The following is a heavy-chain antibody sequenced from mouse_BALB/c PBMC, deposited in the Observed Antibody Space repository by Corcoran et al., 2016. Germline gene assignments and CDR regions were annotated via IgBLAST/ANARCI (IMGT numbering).Heavy chain of an antibody. J-gene: IGHJ4*01. CDR1: GYTFSSYW. CDR3: ARFPPMIEDAMDW. Sequence: QVQLQQSGAELMKPGASVKISCKATGYTFSSYWIEWVKQRPGHGLEWIGEILPGSGSTNYNEKFKGKATFTADTSSNTAYMQLRSLTSEDSAVYYCARFPPMIEDAMDWGEQGTSVTVSS. V-gene: IGHV1-9*01. D-gene: IGHD2-4*01. CDR2: ILPGSGST.